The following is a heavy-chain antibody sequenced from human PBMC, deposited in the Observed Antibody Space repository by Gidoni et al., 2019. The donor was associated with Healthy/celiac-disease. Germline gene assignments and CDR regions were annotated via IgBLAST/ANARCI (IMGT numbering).Heavy chain of an antibody. Sequence: EVQLVEAGGGLVQPGRSLRLSCTASGFTFGDYALSWVRQAPGKGLEWVGFIRSKAYGGTTEYAASVKGRFTISRDDSKSIAYLQMNSLKTEDTAVYYCTRIGDYGDYEIHDAFDIWGQGTMVTVSS. V-gene: IGHV3-49*04. J-gene: IGHJ3*02. CDR2: IRSKAYGGTT. D-gene: IGHD4-17*01. CDR1: GFTFGDYA. CDR3: TRIGDYGDYEIHDAFDI.